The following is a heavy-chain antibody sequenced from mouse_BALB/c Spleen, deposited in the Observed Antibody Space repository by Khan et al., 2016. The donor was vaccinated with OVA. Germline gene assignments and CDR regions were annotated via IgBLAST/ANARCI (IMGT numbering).Heavy chain of an antibody. CDR1: GFSFSSYS. CDR3: TRHRGYYGSSPYFDY. Sequence: EVELVESGGGLVRPGGSLKLSCAASGFSFSSYSMSWVRQTPEKRLEWVATISSGGSYNYYPDSVKGRFTISRDNAKNTLYLQMSSLKSEDTAMYYCTRHRGYYGSSPYFDYWGQGTTLTVSS. CDR2: ISSGGSYN. D-gene: IGHD1-1*01. J-gene: IGHJ2*01. V-gene: IGHV5-6-4*01.